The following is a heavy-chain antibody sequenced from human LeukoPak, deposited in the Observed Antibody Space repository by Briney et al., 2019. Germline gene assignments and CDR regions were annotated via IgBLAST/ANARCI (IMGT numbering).Heavy chain of an antibody. J-gene: IGHJ4*02. V-gene: IGHV3-23*01. CDR1: GFTFSSYA. CDR2: ISGSGGST. Sequence: PGGSLRLSCAASGFTFSSYAMSWVRQAPGKGLEWVSAISGSGGSTYYADSVKGRFTISRDNSKNTLYLQMNSLRAEDTAVYYCAKSETPRGRYCSGGSCYFDYWGQGTLVTVSS. D-gene: IGHD2-15*01. CDR3: AKSETPRGRYCSGGSCYFDY.